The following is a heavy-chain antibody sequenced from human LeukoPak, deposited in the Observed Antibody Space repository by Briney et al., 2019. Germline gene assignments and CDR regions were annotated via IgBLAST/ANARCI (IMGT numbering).Heavy chain of an antibody. J-gene: IGHJ4*02. CDR3: ARAVPLTTTVDY. V-gene: IGHV6-1*01. Sequence: SQTLSLACAISGDSVSSKSATWNWIRQSPSRGLEWLGATYYRSKWFDAYAMSVKSRIIVSSDTSKNQFSLQLSSVTPEDTAVYYCARAVPLTTTVDYWGQGTLVTVSS. D-gene: IGHD1-1*01. CDR2: TYYRSKWFD. CDR1: GDSVSSKSAT.